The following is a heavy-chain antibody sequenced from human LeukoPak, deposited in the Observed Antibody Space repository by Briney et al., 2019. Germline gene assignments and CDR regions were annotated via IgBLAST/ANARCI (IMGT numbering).Heavy chain of an antibody. Sequence: GGSLRLSCAASGFTFSSYGMHWVRQAPGKGLGWVAVIWYDGSNKYYADSVKGRFTISRDNSKNTLYLQMNSLRAEDTAVYYCARGREYCSSTSCHPHAFDIWGQGTMVTVSS. CDR1: GFTFSSYG. D-gene: IGHD2-2*01. CDR2: IWYDGSNK. CDR3: ARGREYCSSTSCHPHAFDI. J-gene: IGHJ3*02. V-gene: IGHV3-33*01.